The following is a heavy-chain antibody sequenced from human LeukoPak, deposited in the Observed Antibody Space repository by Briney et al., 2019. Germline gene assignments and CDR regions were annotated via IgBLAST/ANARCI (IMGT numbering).Heavy chain of an antibody. CDR3: ARELVY. CDR2: ISSSSIYI. V-gene: IGHV3-21*01. Sequence: GGSLKISCKGSGYSFTSYWIGWVRQAPGKGLEWVSSISSSSIYIYYADSVKGRFTISRDNAKHSLYLQMSSLRAEDTAVYYCARELVYWGQGTLVTVSS. CDR1: GYSFTSYW. D-gene: IGHD6-6*01. J-gene: IGHJ4*02.